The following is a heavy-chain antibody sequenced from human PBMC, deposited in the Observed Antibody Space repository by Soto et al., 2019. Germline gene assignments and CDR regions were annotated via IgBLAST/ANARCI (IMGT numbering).Heavy chain of an antibody. J-gene: IGHJ4*02. CDR3: ARQGRLVTRTAFDY. Sequence: SETLSLTCTVSGGSISTYYWNWIRQPPGKGLEWIGYIYYSGTTNYNPSLKSRVTISVDTSKNQFSLKLSSVTAADTAVYYCARQGRLVTRTAFDYWGQGALVTVSS. CDR2: IYYSGTT. D-gene: IGHD3-9*01. CDR1: GGSISTYY. V-gene: IGHV4-59*08.